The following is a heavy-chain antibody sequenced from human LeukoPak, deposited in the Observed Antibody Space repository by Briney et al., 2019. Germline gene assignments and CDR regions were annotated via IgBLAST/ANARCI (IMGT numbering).Heavy chain of an antibody. CDR1: GGSISSYY. J-gene: IGHJ5*02. D-gene: IGHD3-10*01. V-gene: IGHV4-4*07. CDR2: IYGTGTI. CDR3: TRDSGTTGEVKFDP. Sequence: SETLSLTCTVSGGSISSYYWGWIRQPAGKGLEWIGRIYGTGTITYNPSLQSRVTMSVDTSKNEFSLKMSSVTAADTAVYYCTRDSGTTGEVKFDPWGQGTLVAVSS.